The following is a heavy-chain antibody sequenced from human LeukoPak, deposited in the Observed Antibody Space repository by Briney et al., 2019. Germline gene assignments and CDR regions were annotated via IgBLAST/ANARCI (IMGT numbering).Heavy chain of an antibody. J-gene: IGHJ4*02. CDR3: AKEHPTYYDFWSGPEGFFDY. V-gene: IGHV3-30*18. CDR2: ISYDGSNK. Sequence: GGSLRLSCAASGFTFSSYGMHWVRQAPGKGLEWVAVISYDGSNKYYADSVKGRFTISRDNSKNTLYLQMNSLRAEDTAVYYCAKEHPTYYDFWSGPEGFFDYWGQGTLVTVSS. CDR1: GFTFSSYG. D-gene: IGHD3-3*01.